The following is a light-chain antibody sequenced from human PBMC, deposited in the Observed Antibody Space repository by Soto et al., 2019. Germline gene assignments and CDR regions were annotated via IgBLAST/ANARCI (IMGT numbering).Light chain of an antibody. J-gene: IGLJ1*01. Sequence: QSVLTQPPSVSGAPGQRVTISCTGSSSNIGAGYDVHWYQQLPGTAPKLLIYGNSNRPSGVPDRFSSSKSGTSASLAITGLQREDEVDYCCQTYVSSLSGADVFGPGTKVIVL. CDR1: SSNIGAGYD. V-gene: IGLV1-40*01. CDR3: QTYVSSLSGADV. CDR2: GNS.